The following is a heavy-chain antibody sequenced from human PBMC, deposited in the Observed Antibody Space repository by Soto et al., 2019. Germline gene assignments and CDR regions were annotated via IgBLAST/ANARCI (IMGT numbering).Heavy chain of an antibody. V-gene: IGHV4-38-2*02. Sequence: PSETLSLTCRVSGSSITNSFYRGWIRQSPEKGLEWIGSISHTGRTSYNPSLKSRVSISVDTSKNQFSLTLTSVTAADTAVYYCARDPANLALAVAYFDSWGQGTLVTVSS. CDR1: GSSITNSFY. CDR2: ISHTGRT. D-gene: IGHD2-15*01. CDR3: ARDPANLALAVAYFDS. J-gene: IGHJ4*02.